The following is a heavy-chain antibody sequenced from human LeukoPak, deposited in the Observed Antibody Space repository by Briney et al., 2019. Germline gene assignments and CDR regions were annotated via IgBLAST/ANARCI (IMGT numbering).Heavy chain of an antibody. CDR3: ARDPASSSFDY. Sequence: PGGSLRLSCAASGFTFSNYWMTWVSQTPGKGLEVVANIDRDGRVKNYVGSVKGRFTISRDNAKNTLYLQMNSLRADDTAMYYCARDPASSSFDYWGQGSLVTVSS. V-gene: IGHV3-7*01. J-gene: IGHJ4*02. D-gene: IGHD6-13*01. CDR2: IDRDGRVK. CDR1: GFTFSNYW.